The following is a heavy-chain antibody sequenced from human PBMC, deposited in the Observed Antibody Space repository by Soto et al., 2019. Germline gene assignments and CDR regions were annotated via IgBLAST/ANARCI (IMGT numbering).Heavy chain of an antibody. CDR3: ARDPIIAIFGVQYYFDY. V-gene: IGHV1-3*01. Sequence: ASVKVSCKASGYTFTSYAMHWVRQAPGQRLEWMGWINAGNGNTKYSQKFQGRVTITRDTSASTAYMELSSLRSEDTAVYYCARDPIIAIFGVQYYFDYWGQGTLVTVS. D-gene: IGHD3-3*01. CDR2: INAGNGNT. CDR1: GYTFTSYA. J-gene: IGHJ4*02.